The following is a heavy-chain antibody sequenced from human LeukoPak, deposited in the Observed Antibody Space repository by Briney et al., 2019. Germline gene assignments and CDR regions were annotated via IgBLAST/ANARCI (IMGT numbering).Heavy chain of an antibody. Sequence: GGSLRLSCAASGFTFSSYGMTWVRQAPGKGLEWVSGISGSGGSTCYADSVKGRSTISRDNSKNMLYLQMNSLRAEDTAVYYCAKWSGYGDYWGQGTLVTVSS. CDR3: AKWSGYGDY. D-gene: IGHD5-12*01. J-gene: IGHJ4*02. CDR1: GFTFSSYG. V-gene: IGHV3-23*01. CDR2: ISGSGGST.